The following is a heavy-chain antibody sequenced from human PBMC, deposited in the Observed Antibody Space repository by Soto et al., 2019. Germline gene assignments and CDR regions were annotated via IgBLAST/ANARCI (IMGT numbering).Heavy chain of an antibody. CDR2: IYYDGST. J-gene: IGHJ4*02. CDR1: GGSINSNNYY. Sequence: SETLSLTCTVSGGSINSNNYYWAWIRQPPGKGLAWIASIYYDGSTYYNPSLKSRVTISIDTSKNQFSLRLRSVTAADTAIYYCAKVVVAATRHTDFDSWGQGTLVTSPQ. V-gene: IGHV4-39*01. D-gene: IGHD2-15*01. CDR3: AKVVVAATRHTDFDS.